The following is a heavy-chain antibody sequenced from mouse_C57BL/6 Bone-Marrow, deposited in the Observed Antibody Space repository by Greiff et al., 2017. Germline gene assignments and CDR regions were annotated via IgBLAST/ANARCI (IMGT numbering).Heavy chain of an antibody. J-gene: IGHJ2*01. V-gene: IGHV1-81*01. CDR3: GCSAYRSYHLFDY. CDR1: GYTFTSYG. CDR2: IYPRSGNT. D-gene: IGHD1-1*01. Sequence: VQRVESGAELARPGASVKLSCKASGYTFTSYGISWVKQRTGQGLEWIGEIYPRSGNTYYNEKFKGKATLTADKSSSTAYMELRSLTSEDSAVXFCGCSAYRSYHLFDYGGQGTTLTVSS.